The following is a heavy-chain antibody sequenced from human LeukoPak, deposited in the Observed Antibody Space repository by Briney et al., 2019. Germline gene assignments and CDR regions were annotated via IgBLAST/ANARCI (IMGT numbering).Heavy chain of an antibody. CDR1: GFTFSSYW. J-gene: IGHJ4*02. CDR2: IKGDGSSV. Sequence: GGSLRLSCAASGFTFSSYWMDWARQGPGKGLVWVARIKGDGSSVICADSVKGRFTVSRDNAENTLYLHMNSLRAEDTAMYHCTRVRGDYGGTSDFWGQGTLVTVSS. CDR3: TRVRGDYGGTSDF. D-gene: IGHD4-23*01. V-gene: IGHV3-74*01.